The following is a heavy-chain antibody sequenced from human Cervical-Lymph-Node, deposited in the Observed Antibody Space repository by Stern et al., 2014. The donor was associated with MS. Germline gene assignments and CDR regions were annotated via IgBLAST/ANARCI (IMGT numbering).Heavy chain of an antibody. V-gene: IGHV1-18*04. CDR2: ISAYNGNT. J-gene: IGHJ6*02. D-gene: IGHD2-2*01. CDR3: ARGGYCSSTSCYATYFYYYYGMDV. CDR1: GYTFTSYG. Sequence: VQLVQSGAEVKKPGASVKVSCKASGYTFTSYGISWVRQAPGQGLEWMGWISAYNGNTTYAQKLQGRVTMTTDTSTSTAYMELRSLRSDDTAVYYCARGGYCSSTSCYATYFYYYYGMDVWGQGTTVTVSS.